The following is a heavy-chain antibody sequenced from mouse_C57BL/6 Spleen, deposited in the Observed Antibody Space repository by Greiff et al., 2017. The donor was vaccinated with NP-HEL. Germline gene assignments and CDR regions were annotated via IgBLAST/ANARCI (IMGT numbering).Heavy chain of an antibody. CDR3: ARSGGTTVVAKGY. Sequence: VQLQQSGAELARPGASVKLSCKASGYTFTSYGISWVKQRTGQGLEWIGEIYPRSGNTYYNEKFKGKATLTADKSSSTAYMELRSLTSEDSAVYFCARSGGTTVVAKGYWGQGTTLTVSS. J-gene: IGHJ2*01. V-gene: IGHV1-81*01. CDR2: IYPRSGNT. D-gene: IGHD1-1*01. CDR1: GYTFTSYG.